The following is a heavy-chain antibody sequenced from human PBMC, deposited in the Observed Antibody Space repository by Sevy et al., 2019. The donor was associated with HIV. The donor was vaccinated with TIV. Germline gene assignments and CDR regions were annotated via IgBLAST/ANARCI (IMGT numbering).Heavy chain of an antibody. D-gene: IGHD2-15*01. CDR1: GFTFSSYS. Sequence: GGSLRLSCAASGFTFSSYSMNWVRQAPGKGLEWVSYISSSSSTIYYADSVKGRFTISRDNAKNSLYLQMNSLRAEDTAVYYCARDSDCSGGSCPGGDYYYYGMDVWGQGPRSPSP. CDR2: ISSSSSTI. V-gene: IGHV3-48*01. J-gene: IGHJ6*02. CDR3: ARDSDCSGGSCPGGDYYYYGMDV.